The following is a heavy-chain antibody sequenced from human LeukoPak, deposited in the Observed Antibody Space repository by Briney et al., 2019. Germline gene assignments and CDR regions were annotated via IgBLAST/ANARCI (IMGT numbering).Heavy chain of an antibody. V-gene: IGHV1-69*05. CDR1: GGTFSSYA. Sequence: ASVKVSCKASGGTFSSYAISWVRQAPGQGLEWMGGIIPIFGTANYAQKFQGRVTITTDESTSTAYMELSSLRSEDTAVYYCARVKGIVVVPAADTSNNWFGPWGQGTLVTVSS. CDR3: ARVKGIVVVPAADTSNNWFGP. D-gene: IGHD2-2*01. CDR2: IIPIFGTA. J-gene: IGHJ5*02.